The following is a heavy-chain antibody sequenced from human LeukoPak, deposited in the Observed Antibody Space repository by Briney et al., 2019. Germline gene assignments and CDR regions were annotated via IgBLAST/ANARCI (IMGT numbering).Heavy chain of an antibody. Sequence: PGGSLRLSCAASGFTFSSYSMNWVRQAPGKGLEWVSSISSSSSYIYYADSVKGRFTISRDSAKNSLYLQMNSLRAEDTAVYYCARDKASVWRPFDYWGQGTLVTVSS. V-gene: IGHV3-21*01. J-gene: IGHJ4*02. CDR3: ARDKASVWRPFDY. CDR1: GFTFSSYS. CDR2: ISSSSSYI. D-gene: IGHD3-16*01.